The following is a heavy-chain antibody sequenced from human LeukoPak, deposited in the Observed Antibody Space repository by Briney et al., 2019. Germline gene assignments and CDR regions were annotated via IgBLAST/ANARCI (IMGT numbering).Heavy chain of an antibody. CDR3: ARGILVTVYAAFDY. V-gene: IGHV4-39*01. J-gene: IGHJ4*02. CDR2: IYYSGST. Sequence: PSETLSLTCTVSGGSISSSSYYWGWIRQPPGKGLEWIGSIYYSGSTYYNPSLKSRVTISVDTSKNQFSLQLSSVTAADTAVYYCARGILVTVYAAFDYWGQGSLVTVSS. CDR1: GGSISSSSYY. D-gene: IGHD2-8*01.